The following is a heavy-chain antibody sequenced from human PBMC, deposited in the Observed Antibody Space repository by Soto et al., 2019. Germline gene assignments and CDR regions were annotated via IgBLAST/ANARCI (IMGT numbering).Heavy chain of an antibody. J-gene: IGHJ3*02. CDR3: ARVRITFRGVIVIPDAFDI. Sequence: ASVKVSCKASGYTFTSYGISWVRQAPGQGLEWMGWMSAYNGNSNYAQKLQGRVTMTTDTSTSTAYMELRSLRSDDTAVYYCARVRITFRGVIVIPDAFDIWGQGTMVTVSS. D-gene: IGHD3-16*02. CDR2: MSAYNGNS. CDR1: GYTFTSYG. V-gene: IGHV1-18*04.